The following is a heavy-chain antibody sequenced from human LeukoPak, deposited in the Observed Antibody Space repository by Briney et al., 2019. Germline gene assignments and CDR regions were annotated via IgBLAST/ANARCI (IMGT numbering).Heavy chain of an antibody. D-gene: IGHD5-24*01. J-gene: IGHJ4*02. CDR3: ATQRDGYNKAFDY. CDR2: IIPIFGTA. CDR1: GGTFSSYA. Sequence: SVKVSCKASGGTFSSYAISWVRQAPGQGLEWMGGIIPIFGTANYAQKFQGRVTITTDESTSTAYMELSSLRSEDTAVYYCATQRDGYNKAFDYWGQGTLVTVSS. V-gene: IGHV1-69*05.